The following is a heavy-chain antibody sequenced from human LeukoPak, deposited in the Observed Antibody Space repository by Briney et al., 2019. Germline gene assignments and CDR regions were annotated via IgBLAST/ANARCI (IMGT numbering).Heavy chain of an antibody. CDR2: ISYDGSNK. Sequence: GRALRLSCAASGFTFSSYAMHWVRQAPGKGLEWVAVISYDGSNKYYADSVKGRFTISRDNSKNTLYLQMNSLRAEDTAVYYCASFPSMGSGSYYFDYWGQGTLVTVSS. D-gene: IGHD3-10*01. CDR1: GFTFSSYA. J-gene: IGHJ4*02. V-gene: IGHV3-30-3*01. CDR3: ASFPSMGSGSYYFDY.